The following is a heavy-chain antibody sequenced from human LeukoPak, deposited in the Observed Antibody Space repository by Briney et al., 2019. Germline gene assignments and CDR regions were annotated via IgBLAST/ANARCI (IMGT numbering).Heavy chain of an antibody. CDR2: INSDGSST. J-gene: IGHJ3*02. Sequence: GGSLRLSCAASGFTFSSYWMHWVRQAPGKGLVWVSRINSDGSSTSYADSVKGRFTISRDNAKNTMYLLMNSLRAEDTAVYYCAKPISDFSGSGTYYNRLGPFDIWGQGTMVTFSS. V-gene: IGHV3-74*01. CDR1: GFTFSSYW. D-gene: IGHD3-10*01. CDR3: AKPISDFSGSGTYYNRLGPFDI.